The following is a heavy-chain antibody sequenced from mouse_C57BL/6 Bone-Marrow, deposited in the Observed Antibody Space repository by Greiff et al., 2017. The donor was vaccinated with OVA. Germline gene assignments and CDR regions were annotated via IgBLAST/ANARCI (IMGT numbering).Heavy chain of an antibody. D-gene: IGHD1-1*01. CDR1: GYTFTSYG. CDR3: AYYYGSSPHRLYWYFDV. CDR2: IYPRSGNT. J-gene: IGHJ1*03. V-gene: IGHV1-81*01. Sequence: QVQLQQSGAELARPGASVKLSCKASGYTFTSYGISWVKQRTGQGLEWIGEIYPRSGNTYSNEKFKGKATLTADKSSSTAYMELRSLTSEDSAVYFCAYYYGSSPHRLYWYFDVWGTGTTVTVSS.